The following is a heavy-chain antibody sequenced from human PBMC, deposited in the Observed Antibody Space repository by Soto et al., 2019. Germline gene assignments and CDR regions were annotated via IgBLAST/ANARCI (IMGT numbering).Heavy chain of an antibody. CDR3: AFVFYYYGSGSDS. CDR2: INPDNSNT. Sequence: QVQLVQSGAEVKKPGASVKVPCKASGYNFTDYALHWVRQAPGQGLEWMGWINPDNSNTKYSQKFQGRVTISSDTSANTAYMELRSLTSEDTAVYYCAFVFYYYGSGSDSWGQGTLVIASS. D-gene: IGHD3-10*01. CDR1: GYNFTDYA. V-gene: IGHV1-3*01. J-gene: IGHJ5*02.